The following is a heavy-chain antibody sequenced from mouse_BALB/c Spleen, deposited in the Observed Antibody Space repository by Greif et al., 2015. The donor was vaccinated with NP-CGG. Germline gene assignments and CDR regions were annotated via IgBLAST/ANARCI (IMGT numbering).Heavy chain of an antibody. V-gene: IGHV8-12*01. Sequence: QVTLKVCGPGILQPSQTLSLTCSFSGFSLSTSGMGVSWIRQPSGKGLEWLAHIYWDDDKRYNPSLKSRLTISKDTSSNQVFLKITSVDTADTATYYCARRWDWYFDVWGAGTTVTVSS. CDR1: GFSLSTSGMG. CDR3: ARRWDWYFDV. CDR2: IYWDDDK. J-gene: IGHJ1*01.